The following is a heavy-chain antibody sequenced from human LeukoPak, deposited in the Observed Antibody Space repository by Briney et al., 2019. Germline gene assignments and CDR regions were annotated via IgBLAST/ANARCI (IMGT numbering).Heavy chain of an antibody. D-gene: IGHD5-18*01. CDR2: IYYSGST. Sequence: SETLSLTCTVSGGSISSSSDYWGWIRQPPGKELEWIGYIYYSGSTNYNPSLKSRVTISVDTSKNQFSLKLSSVTAADTAVYYCARNLYSYGRNHDFDIWGQGTMVTVSS. J-gene: IGHJ3*02. CDR3: ARNLYSYGRNHDFDI. V-gene: IGHV4-61*05. CDR1: GGSISSSSDY.